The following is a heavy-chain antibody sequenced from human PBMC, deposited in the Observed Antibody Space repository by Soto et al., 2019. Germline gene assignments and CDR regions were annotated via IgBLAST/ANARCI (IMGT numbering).Heavy chain of an antibody. Sequence: EVQLLQSGGGLVQPGGSLRLSSASSGFTLSLYAMSLVRQAPGKGLEWVSSISGRGGSTFYADSVKGRFTISRDTSKNTLFLQMNSLRADDTAVYYCAKDRGRGYYCCDSWGQGTLVTVSS. CDR2: ISGRGGST. CDR1: GFTLSLYA. V-gene: IGHV3-23*01. CDR3: AKDRGRGYYCCDS. D-gene: IGHD5-12*01. J-gene: IGHJ5*01.